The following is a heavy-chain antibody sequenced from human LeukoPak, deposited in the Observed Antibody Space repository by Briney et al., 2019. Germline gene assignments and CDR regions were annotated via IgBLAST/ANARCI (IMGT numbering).Heavy chain of an antibody. CDR2: IFYSGST. CDR3: ARGGYTNWFDP. V-gene: IGHV4-39*07. Sequence: SETLSLTCTVSSGSISTSNYYWGWVRQPPGKALEWIGNIFYSGSTYYNPSLKSRVTISVDTSTKQFSLKLSSVTAADTAVYYCARGGYTNWFDPWGQGTLVTVSS. CDR1: SGSISTSNYY. D-gene: IGHD6-13*01. J-gene: IGHJ5*02.